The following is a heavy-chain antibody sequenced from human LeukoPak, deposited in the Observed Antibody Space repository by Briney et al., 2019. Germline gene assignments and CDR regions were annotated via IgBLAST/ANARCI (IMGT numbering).Heavy chain of an antibody. Sequence: GGSLRLSCAASGFTFSSYAMSWVRQAPGKGLEWVSAISGSGGSTYYADSVKGRFTISRDNAKNSLYLQMNSLRAEDTAVYYCARVPRITFGVLYYFDYWGQGTLVTVSS. CDR3: ARVPRITFGVLYYFDY. D-gene: IGHD3-16*01. V-gene: IGHV3-23*01. CDR2: ISGSGGST. J-gene: IGHJ4*02. CDR1: GFTFSSYA.